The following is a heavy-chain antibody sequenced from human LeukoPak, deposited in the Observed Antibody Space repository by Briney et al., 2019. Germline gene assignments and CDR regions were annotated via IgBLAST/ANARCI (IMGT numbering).Heavy chain of an antibody. CDR2: ISGDGGTI. CDR3: AKELYGNPSGH. V-gene: IGHV3-23*01. J-gene: IGHJ4*02. D-gene: IGHD2-8*01. Sequence: GGSLRLSCAASGFTFSSYSMNWVRQAPGKGLEWVSAISGDGGTISYAASVRGRFTISRDNAKNTLFLQMSSLRAGDTALYYCAKELYGNPSGHWGQGTRVTVSS. CDR1: GFTFSSYS.